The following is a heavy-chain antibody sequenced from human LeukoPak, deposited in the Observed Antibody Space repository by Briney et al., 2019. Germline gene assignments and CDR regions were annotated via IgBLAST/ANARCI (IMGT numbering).Heavy chain of an antibody. CDR3: ARVRFPAPNYYYGMDV. CDR1: GGSFSGYY. V-gene: IGHV4-34*01. Sequence: TSSETLSLTCAVYGGSFSGYYWSWIRQPPGKGLEWIGEIYHSGSTNYNPSLKSRVTISVDTSKNQFSLKLSSVTAADTAVYYCARVRFPAPNYYYGMDVWGQGTTVTVSS. J-gene: IGHJ6*02. CDR2: IYHSGST. D-gene: IGHD3-3*01.